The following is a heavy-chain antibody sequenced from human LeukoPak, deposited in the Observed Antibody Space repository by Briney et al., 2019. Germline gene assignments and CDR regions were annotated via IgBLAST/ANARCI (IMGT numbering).Heavy chain of an antibody. D-gene: IGHD1-26*01. J-gene: IGHJ4*02. V-gene: IGHV4-4*09. Sequence: SETLSLTCSVSGGSISSYYWSWIRQPPGKGLEWIGYIYDSGSTNYSPSLKNRVTISVDTSKNQFSLNLSSVTAADTAVYYCARGARGSYSYWGQGTLVTVSS. CDR1: GGSISSYY. CDR3: ARGARGSYSY. CDR2: IYDSGST.